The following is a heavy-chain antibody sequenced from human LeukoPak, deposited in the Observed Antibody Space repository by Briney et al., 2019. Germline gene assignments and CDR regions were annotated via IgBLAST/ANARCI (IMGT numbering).Heavy chain of an antibody. J-gene: IGHJ4*02. CDR1: GFTFSSYE. CDR3: ASYIRDGIITMGRGVVDNDY. Sequence: GGSLRLSCAASGFTFSSYEMNWVRQAPGKGLEWVSYIICSGSNTYYADSVKGRLTLSRDNAKNSLYLQMNSERAADTAVLYCASYIRDGIITMGRGVVDNDYWGEGTLVSVSS. V-gene: IGHV3-48*03. D-gene: IGHD3-10*01. CDR2: IICSGSNT.